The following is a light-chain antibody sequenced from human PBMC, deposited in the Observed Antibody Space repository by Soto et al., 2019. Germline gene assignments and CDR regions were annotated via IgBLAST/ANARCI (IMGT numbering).Light chain of an antibody. Sequence: QSALTQPASVSGSPGRSITISCTGTSSDVGGYNYVSWYQQHPGKAPKLMIYEVSNRPSGVSNRFSGSKSGNTASLTISGLQAEDEADYYCSSYTRSSYYVFGTGTKVTV. CDR3: SSYTRSSYYV. CDR1: SSDVGGYNY. V-gene: IGLV2-14*01. CDR2: EVS. J-gene: IGLJ1*01.